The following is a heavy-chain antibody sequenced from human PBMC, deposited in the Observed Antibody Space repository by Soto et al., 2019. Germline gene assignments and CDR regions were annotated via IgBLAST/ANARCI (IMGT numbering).Heavy chain of an antibody. CDR2: ISYDGRDK. D-gene: IGHD2-21*02. Sequence: QVQLVESGGGVVQPGRSLRRSCAASGFTFSSYDMHWVRQAPGMGLEWVAVISYDGRDKYYADSVKGRVTISRDNSKNTLYLQMNCLRAEDTAVYYFAMYIVVVTTTYAFDIWGQGTMVTVSS. J-gene: IGHJ3*02. CDR3: AMYIVVVTTTYAFDI. CDR1: GFTFSSYD. V-gene: IGHV3-30*04.